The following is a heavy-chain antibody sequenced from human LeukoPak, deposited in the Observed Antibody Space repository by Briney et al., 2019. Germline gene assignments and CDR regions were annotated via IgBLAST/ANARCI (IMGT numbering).Heavy chain of an antibody. CDR3: ARGEDYYDSSGYYP. CDR1: GFTFSSYW. CDR2: IKQDGSEK. D-gene: IGHD3-22*01. J-gene: IGHJ5*02. V-gene: IGHV3-7*01. Sequence: QPGGSLRLSCAASGFTFSSYWMSWVRQAPGKGLEWVANIKQDGSEKYYVDSVKGRFTISRDNAKNSLYLQMNSLRAEDTAVYYCARGEDYYDSSGYYPWGQGTLVTVSS.